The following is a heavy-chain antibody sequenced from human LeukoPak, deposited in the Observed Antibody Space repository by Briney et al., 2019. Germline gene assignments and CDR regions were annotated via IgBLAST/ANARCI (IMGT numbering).Heavy chain of an antibody. CDR2: IYPGDADT. Sequence: KPGEALKISCKGSVYRLTRYWIGCVRHMPGEGVGWMGIIYPGDADTRYSRSLQGKVTSSADKSISTAYMQWNSLKASDTAMYYCGRHTGYSNGAVQNVYMDVWGRGTTVTVSS. J-gene: IGHJ6*03. V-gene: IGHV5-51*01. CDR3: GRHTGYSNGAVQNVYMDV. D-gene: IGHD5-18*01. CDR1: VYRLTRYW.